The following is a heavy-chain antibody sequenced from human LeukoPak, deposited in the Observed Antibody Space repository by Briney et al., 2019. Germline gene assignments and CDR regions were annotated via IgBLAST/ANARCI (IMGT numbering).Heavy chain of an antibody. CDR3: ARRWVGATSFDY. CDR1: GYSFTNQW. J-gene: IGHJ4*02. D-gene: IGHD1-26*01. V-gene: IGHV5-51*01. Sequence: GESLKISCKGSGYSFTNQWIGWVRQIPGKGLEWMGIIYPADSDTKYSPSFQGQVTISADKSISTAYLQWSSLKASDTAMYYCARRWVGATSFDYWGQGTLVTVSS. CDR2: IYPADSDT.